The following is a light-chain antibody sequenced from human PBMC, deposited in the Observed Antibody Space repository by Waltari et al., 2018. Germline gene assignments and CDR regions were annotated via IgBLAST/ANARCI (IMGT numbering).Light chain of an antibody. Sequence: EIVLTQSPATLSLSPAERATLPCRASQSVSSYLAWYQQKPGQAPRPLIYDASNRATGIPARFSGSGSGTDFTLTISSLEPEDFAVYYCQQRSNWPRALTFGGGTKVEIK. CDR3: QQRSNWPRALT. V-gene: IGKV3-11*01. J-gene: IGKJ4*01. CDR2: DAS. CDR1: QSVSSY.